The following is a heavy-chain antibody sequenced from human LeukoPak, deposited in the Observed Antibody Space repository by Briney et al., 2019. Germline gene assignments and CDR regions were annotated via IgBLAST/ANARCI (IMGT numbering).Heavy chain of an antibody. D-gene: IGHD2-15*01. CDR1: GFSLTDHY. V-gene: IGHV1-2*02. CDR2: VNGKRGDT. J-gene: IGHJ6*02. Sequence: ASVKVSCKASGFSLTDHYMHWLRQAPGQGLEWMGWVNGKRGDTNYAQQFQDRVLMTRDTSINTIYMELTRLTTDDTATYYCARVGKAYCSGGSCYAYYYYGMDVWGQGTTVTVSS. CDR3: ARVGKAYCSGGSCYAYYYYGMDV.